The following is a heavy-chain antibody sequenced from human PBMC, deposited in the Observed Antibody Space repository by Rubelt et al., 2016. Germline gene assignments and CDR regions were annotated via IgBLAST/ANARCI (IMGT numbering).Heavy chain of an antibody. CDR1: GFTFSSYS. J-gene: IGHJ4*02. CDR2: ISSSSSTI. D-gene: IGHD2-2*01. V-gene: IGHV3-48*02. Sequence: EVQLVESGGGLVQPGGSLRLSCAASGFTFSSYSMNWVRQAPGTGLEWVSYISSSSSTIYYEDSVKGRFTTSRDNAKNSLYLQMNSLRDEDTAVYYCATQGYCSSTSCYGAYWGQGTLVTVSS. CDR3: ATQGYCSSTSCYGAY.